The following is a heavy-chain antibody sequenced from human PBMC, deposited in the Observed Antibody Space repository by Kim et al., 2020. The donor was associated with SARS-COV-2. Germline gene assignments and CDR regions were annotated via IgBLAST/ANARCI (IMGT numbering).Heavy chain of an antibody. Sequence: SETLSLTCAVYGGSFSGYYWSWIRQPPGKGLEWIGEINHSGSTNYNPSLKSRVTISVDTSKNQFSLKLSSVTAADTAVYYCARSRGYIRSDYWGQGTLVTGSS. CDR1: GGSFSGYY. J-gene: IGHJ4*02. V-gene: IGHV4-34*01. D-gene: IGHD5-18*01. CDR2: INHSGST. CDR3: ARSRGYIRSDY.